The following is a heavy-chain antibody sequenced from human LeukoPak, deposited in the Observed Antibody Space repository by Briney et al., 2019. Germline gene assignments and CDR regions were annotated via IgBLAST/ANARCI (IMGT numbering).Heavy chain of an antibody. CDR1: GGSISSTSSY. Sequence: SETLSLTCTVSGGSISSTSSYWGWIRQPPGKGLEWIGSVRYSGKTYYNPSPKSRVTMSLDTSKNQFSLRLTSVTAADTAVYSCARHYYDSSGLAYYFDSWGQGTLVTVSS. CDR2: VRYSGKT. V-gene: IGHV4-39*01. CDR3: ARHYYDSSGLAYYFDS. J-gene: IGHJ4*02. D-gene: IGHD3-22*01.